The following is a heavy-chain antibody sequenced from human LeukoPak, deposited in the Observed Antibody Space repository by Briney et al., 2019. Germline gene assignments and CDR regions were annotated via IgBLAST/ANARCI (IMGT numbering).Heavy chain of an antibody. CDR2: ISSSSSYI. Sequence: GGSLRLSCAASVFPFSSYSMNWVRQAPGKGLEWVSSISSSSSYIYYADSVKGRFTISRDNAKNSLYLQMNSLRAEDTAVYYCAREKPALTYYYDSSGYYYFDYWGQGTLVTVSS. CDR3: AREKPALTYYYDSSGYYYFDY. CDR1: VFPFSSYS. V-gene: IGHV3-21*01. D-gene: IGHD3-22*01. J-gene: IGHJ4*02.